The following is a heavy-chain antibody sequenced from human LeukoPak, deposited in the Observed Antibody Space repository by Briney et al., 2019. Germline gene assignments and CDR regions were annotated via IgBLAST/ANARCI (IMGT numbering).Heavy chain of an antibody. CDR2: ISSSSSTI. CDR1: GFTFSSYS. CDR3: AKGTHSSSWHWYDP. Sequence: PGGSLRLSCAASGFTFSSYSMNWVRQAPGKGLEWVSYISSSSSTIYYADSVKGRFTISRDNAKNSLYLQMNSLRAEDTAVYYCAKGTHSSSWHWYDPWGQGTLVTVSS. J-gene: IGHJ5*02. V-gene: IGHV3-48*01. D-gene: IGHD6-13*01.